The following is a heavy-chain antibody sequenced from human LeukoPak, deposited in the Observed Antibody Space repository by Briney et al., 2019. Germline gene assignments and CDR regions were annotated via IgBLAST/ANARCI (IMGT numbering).Heavy chain of an antibody. Sequence: SETLSLTCAVYGGSFSGYYWSWIRQPPGKGLEWIGEINHSGSTNYNPSLKSRVTISVDTSKNQFSLKLSSVPAADTAVYYCARGKVAGTYYFDYWGQGTLVTVSS. CDR3: ARGKVAGTYYFDY. J-gene: IGHJ4*02. CDR2: INHSGST. CDR1: GGSFSGYY. V-gene: IGHV4-34*01. D-gene: IGHD6-19*01.